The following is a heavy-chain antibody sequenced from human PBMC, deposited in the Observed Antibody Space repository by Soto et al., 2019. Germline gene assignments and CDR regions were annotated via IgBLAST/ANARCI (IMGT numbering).Heavy chain of an antibody. CDR3: AKRRGDPDFDY. CDR2: ISYDGSNK. Sequence: QVQLVESGGGVVQPGRSLRLSCAASGFTFSSYAMHWVRQPPGKGLEWVAVISYDGSNKYYADSVKGRFTISRDNSKNTLYLQMNSLRAEDTAVYYCAKRRGDPDFDYWGQGTLVTVSS. V-gene: IGHV3-30-3*02. CDR1: GFTFSSYA. D-gene: IGHD4-17*01. J-gene: IGHJ4*02.